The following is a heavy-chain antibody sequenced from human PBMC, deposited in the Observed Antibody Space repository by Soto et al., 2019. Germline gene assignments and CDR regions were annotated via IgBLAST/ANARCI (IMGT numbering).Heavy chain of an antibody. CDR2: INPSGDSR. Sequence: GASVKVFCKSSGFSFSDYFMHWVRQAPGQGLEWMGIINPSGDSRNYAQKFQGRVTITRDTSTSTVYMDLTSVTAADTDVYYCARSNSFDGSIYHYYFDFWRQGTLVTVSS. V-gene: IGHV1-46*01. J-gene: IGHJ4*02. D-gene: IGHD3-3*02. CDR1: GFSFSDYF. CDR3: ARSNSFDGSIYHYYFDF.